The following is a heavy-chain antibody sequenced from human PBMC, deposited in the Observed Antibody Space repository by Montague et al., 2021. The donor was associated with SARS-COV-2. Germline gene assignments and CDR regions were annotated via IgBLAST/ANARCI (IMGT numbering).Heavy chain of an antibody. V-gene: IGHV4-4*07. CDR1: GGPISGFF. Sequence: SETLSLTCTVSGGPISGFFWNWIRQPPGRGLEWIGRIYSSGSTDYSPSLESRVTISLDTSKNQFSLKVNSVTAADTAVYYCARGVVDYNSVVDDWGRGTMVTVSS. CDR2: IYSSGST. D-gene: IGHD2-15*01. CDR3: ARGVVDYNSVVDD. J-gene: IGHJ4*02.